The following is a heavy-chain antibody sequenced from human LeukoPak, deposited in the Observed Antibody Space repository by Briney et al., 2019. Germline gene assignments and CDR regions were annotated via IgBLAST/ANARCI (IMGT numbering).Heavy chain of an antibody. CDR2: ISYDGDNK. CDR1: GFTFNSYS. Sequence: PGGSLRLSCAASGFTFNSYSMHWVRQAPGKGLEWVAVISYDGDNKYYADSVKGRFTISRDNSKNTLYLQMNSLRAEDTAMYYCAKCSGSYSGYYYYGMDVWGQGTTVTVSS. CDR3: AKCSGSYSGYYYYGMDV. V-gene: IGHV3-30-3*02. J-gene: IGHJ6*02. D-gene: IGHD1-26*01.